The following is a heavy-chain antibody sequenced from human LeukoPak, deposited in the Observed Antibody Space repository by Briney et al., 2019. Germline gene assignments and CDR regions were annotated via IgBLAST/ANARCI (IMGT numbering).Heavy chain of an antibody. D-gene: IGHD3-22*01. CDR3: AKVGAPMTVGVDYMDV. CDR1: GFSFNTYA. Sequence: GGSLRLSCTASGFSFNTYAMHWVRQTPGKGLEWVAVISSDGRNRYYGDSVTGRFSISRDNSKNTVYLQMNSLRAEDTALYYCAKVGAPMTVGVDYMDVWGKGTTVTVSS. CDR2: ISSDGRNR. V-gene: IGHV3-30*18. J-gene: IGHJ6*03.